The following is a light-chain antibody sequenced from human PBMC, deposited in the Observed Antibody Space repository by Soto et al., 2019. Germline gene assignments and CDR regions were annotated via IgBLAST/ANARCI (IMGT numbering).Light chain of an antibody. CDR3: QQYGSSLWT. CDR1: QSVSSSY. CDR2: GAS. Sequence: EIVLMQAPGTLSLSPGERATLSCRASQSVSSSYLAWYQQKPGQAPRLLIYGASSRATGIPDRFSGSGSGTDFTLTISRLDAEDFAVYYCQQYGSSLWTFGPGTKVDIK. V-gene: IGKV3-20*01. J-gene: IGKJ1*01.